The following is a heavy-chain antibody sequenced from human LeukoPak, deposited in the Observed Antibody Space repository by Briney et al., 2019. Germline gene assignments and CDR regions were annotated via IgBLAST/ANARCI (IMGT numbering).Heavy chain of an antibody. J-gene: IGHJ5*02. CDR1: GFTFSSYA. D-gene: IGHD5-24*01. V-gene: IGHV3-23*01. CDR2: ISGSGGST. Sequence: PGGSLRLSCAASGFTFSSYAMSWVRQAPGKGLEWVSSISGSGGSTYYADSVKGRFTISRDNSRNTLDLQMDSLRPEDTAVYYCSRNPYSDGSHWFDPWGQGTLVTVSA. CDR3: SRNPYSDGSHWFDP.